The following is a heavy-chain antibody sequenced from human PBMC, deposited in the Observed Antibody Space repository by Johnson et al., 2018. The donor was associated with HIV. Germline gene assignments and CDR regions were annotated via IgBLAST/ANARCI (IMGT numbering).Heavy chain of an antibody. D-gene: IGHD3-10*02. Sequence: QMQLVESGGGVVQPGRSLRLSCAASGFAFSSYAMHWVRQAPGKGLEWVAVISYDGINKYYADSVKGRFTISRDNSKNTLYLQMNSLRAEDTAVYYCAKEGRDVRRYYDAFDMWGQGTMVTVSS. CDR3: AKEGRDVRRYYDAFDM. CDR2: ISYDGINK. CDR1: GFAFSSYA. V-gene: IGHV3-30-3*01. J-gene: IGHJ3*02.